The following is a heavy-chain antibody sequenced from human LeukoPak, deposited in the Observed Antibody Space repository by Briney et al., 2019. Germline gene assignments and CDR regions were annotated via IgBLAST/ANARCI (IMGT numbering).Heavy chain of an antibody. CDR2: ISYDGSNK. J-gene: IGHJ4*02. V-gene: IGHV3-30*03. D-gene: IGHD6-13*01. Sequence: PGGSLRLSCAASGFTFSSYGMHWVRQAPGKGLEWVAVISYDGSNKYYADSVKGRFTISRDNSKNTLYLQMNSLRAEDTAVYYCARAIGRYSSSWSFDYWGQGTLVTVSS. CDR1: GFTFSSYG. CDR3: ARAIGRYSSSWSFDY.